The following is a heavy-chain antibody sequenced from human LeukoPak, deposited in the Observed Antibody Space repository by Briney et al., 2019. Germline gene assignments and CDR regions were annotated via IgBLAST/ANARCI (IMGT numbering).Heavy chain of an antibody. CDR3: ARDYYDSSGGALDI. CDR2: IIPILGIA. J-gene: IGHJ3*02. Sequence: GASVKVSCKASGGTFSSYAISWVRQAPGQGLEWMGRIIPILGIANYAQKFQGRVTITADKSTSTAYMELSRLRSDDTAVYYCARDYYDSSGGALDIWGQGTMVTVSS. V-gene: IGHV1-69*04. CDR1: GGTFSSYA. D-gene: IGHD3-22*01.